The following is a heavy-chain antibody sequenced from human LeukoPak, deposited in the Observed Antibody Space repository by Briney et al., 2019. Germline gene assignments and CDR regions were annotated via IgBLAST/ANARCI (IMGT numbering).Heavy chain of an antibody. J-gene: IGHJ5*02. CDR3: ARDHVVGLAPFDP. CDR2: INTGKGNT. D-gene: IGHD2-15*01. Sequence: ASLKVSCKAYGYTFTDYAMHWVRQAPGERLEWMGWINTGKGNTKYSQKFQGRVTITMDTCASTAYMELSSLRSEDTAVYYCARDHVVGLAPFDPWGQGTLVTVSS. V-gene: IGHV1-3*04. CDR1: GYTFTDYA.